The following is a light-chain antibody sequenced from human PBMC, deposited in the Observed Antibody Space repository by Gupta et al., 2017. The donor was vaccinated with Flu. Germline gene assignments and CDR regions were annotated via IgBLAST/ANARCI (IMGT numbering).Light chain of an antibody. CDR2: GAY. CDR3: QDVYKSHT. V-gene: IGKV3-20*01. Sequence: PDTLSLSPGERATLSCRTSQSVRSSYLDWYQLRPGQAPRLLIFGAYSRATGIPDRFSGSGSGTDFTLTSSRLEPEDYGIFYWQDVYKSHTFGGGTKVEI. J-gene: IGKJ4*01. CDR1: QSVRSSY.